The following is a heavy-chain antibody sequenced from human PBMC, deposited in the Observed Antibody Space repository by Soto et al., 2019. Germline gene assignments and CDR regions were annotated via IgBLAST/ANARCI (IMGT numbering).Heavy chain of an antibody. V-gene: IGHV3-7*01. CDR2: ITQDGSAR. J-gene: IGHJ6*02. CDR3: SRDSSGWTYGMDV. Sequence: EVQLVESGGGLVQPGGSLRLSCAASGFTFSSYWMSWVRRAPGKGLEWVANITQDGSARYYVDSVKGRFTISRDNAKNSLYLQMNSLRAEDTAVYYCSRDSSGWTYGMDVWGQGTTVTVSS. D-gene: IGHD6-19*01. CDR1: GFTFSSYW.